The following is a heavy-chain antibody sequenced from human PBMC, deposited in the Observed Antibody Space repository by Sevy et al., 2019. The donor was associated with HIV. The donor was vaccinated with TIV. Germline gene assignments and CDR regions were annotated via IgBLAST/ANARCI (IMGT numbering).Heavy chain of an antibody. Sequence: GGSLRLSCAASGFTFSNYWMHWVRQPPGKGLVWVSRINKDGSDAVYADSVKGRFTISRDNAKDTLSLQMDNLRVDDSGIYYCTRDVRGPARLFSATTAGFDFWGQGTLVTVSS. D-gene: IGHD3-10*02. CDR2: INKDGSDA. CDR3: TRDVRGPARLFSATTAGFDF. CDR1: GFTFSNYW. V-gene: IGHV3-74*01. J-gene: IGHJ4*02.